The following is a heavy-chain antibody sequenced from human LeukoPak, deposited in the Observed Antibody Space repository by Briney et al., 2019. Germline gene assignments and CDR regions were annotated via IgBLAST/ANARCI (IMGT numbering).Heavy chain of an antibody. CDR2: IDSTSAYK. V-gene: IGHV3-21*01. D-gene: IGHD2-15*01. Sequence: PGGSLRLSCAASGFTFSSSSMNWVRQAPGKGLEWVSYIDSTSAYKLYTGSVEGRFTISRGNAKNSLYLQMNSLRAEDTAVYYCARDFYASVYCSGGSCYDYYYYGMDVWGQGTTVTVSS. CDR3: ARDFYASVYCSGGSCYDYYYYGMDV. CDR1: GFTFSSSS. J-gene: IGHJ6*02.